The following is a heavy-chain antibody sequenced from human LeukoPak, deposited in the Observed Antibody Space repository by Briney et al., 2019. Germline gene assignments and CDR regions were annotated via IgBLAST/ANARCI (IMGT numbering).Heavy chain of an antibody. CDR3: ARVSIVVVPAAMLAGWFDP. Sequence: PSETLSLTCTVSGGSISSSSYYWGWIRQPPGKGLEWIGSIYYSGSTYYNPSLKSRVTISVDTSKNQFSLKLSSVTAADTAVYYCARVSIVVVPAAMLAGWFDPWGQGTLVTVSS. J-gene: IGHJ5*02. D-gene: IGHD2-2*01. CDR1: GGSISSSSYY. V-gene: IGHV4-39*07. CDR2: IYYSGST.